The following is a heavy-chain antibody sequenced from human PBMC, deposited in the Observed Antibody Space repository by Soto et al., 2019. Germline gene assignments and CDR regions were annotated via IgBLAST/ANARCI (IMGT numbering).Heavy chain of an antibody. D-gene: IGHD6-13*01. CDR1: GGTFSSYT. V-gene: IGHV1-69*02. CDR2: IIPILGIA. CDR3: ARSSSWYFDY. J-gene: IGHJ4*02. Sequence: SVKVSCKASGGTFSSYTMSWVRQAPGQGLEWMGRIIPILGIANYAQKFQGRVTITADKSTSTAYMELSSLRSDDTAVYYCARSSSWYFDYWGQGTLVTVPQ.